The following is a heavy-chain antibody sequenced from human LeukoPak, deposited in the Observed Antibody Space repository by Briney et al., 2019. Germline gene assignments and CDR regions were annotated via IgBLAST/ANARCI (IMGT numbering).Heavy chain of an antibody. J-gene: IGHJ4*02. CDR3: ARGSNDYRDYSFDY. CDR2: TYYRSKWST. CDR1: GDSVSSNTAA. D-gene: IGHD4-17*01. V-gene: IGHV6-1*01. Sequence: SQTLSLTCAIPGDSVSSNTAAWNWIRQSPSRGLEWLGRTYYRSKWSTNYAVSVKGRITINSDTSKNQFALQLNSVTPEDTAVYYCARGSNDYRDYSFDYWGQGTLVTVSS.